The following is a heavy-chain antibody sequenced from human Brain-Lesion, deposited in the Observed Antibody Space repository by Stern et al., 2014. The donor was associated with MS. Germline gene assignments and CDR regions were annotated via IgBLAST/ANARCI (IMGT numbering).Heavy chain of an antibody. J-gene: IGHJ4*02. CDR2: VYPGDSDT. CDR1: GYSFTNYS. D-gene: IGHD6-13*01. V-gene: IGHV5-51*01. Sequence: VQLVQSGAEVKKPGESLKVSCKGSGYSFTNYSIGWVRQTPGKGLEWIEVVYPGDSDTRYGPSSQGQVTIAAGRSISTAYLQCSSLKVSYTAMYYCAAPAAGGSIDYWGQGTLVTVSS. CDR3: AAPAAGGSIDY.